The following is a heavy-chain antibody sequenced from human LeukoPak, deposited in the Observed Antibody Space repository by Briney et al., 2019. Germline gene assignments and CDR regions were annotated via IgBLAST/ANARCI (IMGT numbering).Heavy chain of an antibody. Sequence: PVASVKVSCKASGYTFTSYYMHWVRQAPGQGLEWMGIINPSGGSTSCAQKFQGRVTMTRDTSTSTVYMELSSLRSEDTAVYYCARSRADSSGYYGLVHWGQGTLVTVSS. CDR1: GYTFTSYY. J-gene: IGHJ4*02. D-gene: IGHD3-22*01. CDR2: INPSGGST. V-gene: IGHV1-46*01. CDR3: ARSRADSSGYYGLVH.